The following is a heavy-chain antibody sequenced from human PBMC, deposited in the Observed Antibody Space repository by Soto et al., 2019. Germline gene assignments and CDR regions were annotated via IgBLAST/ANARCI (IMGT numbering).Heavy chain of an antibody. CDR3: ARGPMVRGTRAIWFDP. CDR2: IYYSGST. V-gene: IGHV4-61*01. CDR1: GGSVSSGSYY. J-gene: IGHJ5*02. Sequence: SETLSVTCTVSGGSVSSGSYYWSWIRQPPGKGLEWIGYIYYSGSTNYNPSLKSRVTISVDTSKNQFSLKLSSVTAADTAVYYCARGPMVRGTRAIWFDPWGQGTLVTVS. D-gene: IGHD3-10*01.